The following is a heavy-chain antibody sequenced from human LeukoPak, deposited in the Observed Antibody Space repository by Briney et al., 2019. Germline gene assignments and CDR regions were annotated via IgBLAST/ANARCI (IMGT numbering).Heavy chain of an antibody. J-gene: IGHJ4*02. CDR3: ARVTGYSGSYYCDY. V-gene: IGHV1-18*01. CDR1: GYTFTSYG. CDR2: ISAYNGNT. Sequence: ASVKVSCKASGYTFTSYGISWVRQAPGQGLEWMGWISAYNGNTNHAQKLQGRVTMTTDTSTSTAYMELRSLRSDDTAVYYCARVTGYSGSYYCDYWGQGTLVTVSS. D-gene: IGHD1-26*01.